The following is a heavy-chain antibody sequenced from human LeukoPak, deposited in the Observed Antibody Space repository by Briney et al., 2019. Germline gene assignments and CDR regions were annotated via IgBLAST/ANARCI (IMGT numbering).Heavy chain of an antibody. Sequence: SETLSLTCTVSGDSIKNNNYYWSWIRQPAGKGLEWIGRIYTSGSTIYSPSLKSRLTISIDTSKNQFSLRLTSVTGADTAVYYCASANTLNGPDYWGQGTLVSVSS. V-gene: IGHV4-61*02. D-gene: IGHD2/OR15-2a*01. CDR1: GDSIKNNNYY. CDR2: IYTSGST. J-gene: IGHJ4*02. CDR3: ASANTLNGPDY.